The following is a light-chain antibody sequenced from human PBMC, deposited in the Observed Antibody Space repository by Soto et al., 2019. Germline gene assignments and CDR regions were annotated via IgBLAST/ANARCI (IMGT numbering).Light chain of an antibody. V-gene: IGKV3-15*01. CDR2: GAS. J-gene: IGKJ1*01. CDR1: QSVSGN. Sequence: EIVMTPSPATLSVSPGERATLSSRARQSVSGNLAWYQQKPGQAPRLLIYGASTRAAGFPARFSGSGSGTEFTLTISSLQSEEFAVYYCQQSNTWPRTFGQGTKVEIK. CDR3: QQSNTWPRT.